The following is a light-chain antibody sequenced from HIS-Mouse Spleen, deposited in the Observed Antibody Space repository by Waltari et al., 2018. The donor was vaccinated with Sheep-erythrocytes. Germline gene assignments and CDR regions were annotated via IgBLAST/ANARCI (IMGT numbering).Light chain of an antibody. CDR2: AAS. V-gene: IGKV1-39*01. CDR3: QQSYSTPYT. CDR1: QSISSY. Sequence: DIQMTQSPSSLSASVGDRVTITCRASQSISSYLNWYQQKPGKAPKLLIYAASSLQSGVPSRFSGSGSGTDFTLNISSLTPEDFATYYCQQSYSTPYTFGQGTKLDIK. J-gene: IGKJ2*01.